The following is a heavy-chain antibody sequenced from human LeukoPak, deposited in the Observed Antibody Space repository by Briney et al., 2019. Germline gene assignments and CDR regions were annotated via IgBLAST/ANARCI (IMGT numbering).Heavy chain of an antibody. V-gene: IGHV3-21*01. D-gene: IGHD4-11*01. CDR1: GFPFSSYS. CDR2: ISSDSNYI. CDR3: ARDYSRVLDV. Sequence: GGSLRLSCAASGFPFSSYSMNWVRQAPGKGLEWVSSISSDSNYIYYTDSVEGRFTISRDNAKSSLYLQMNSLRAEDTAIYYCARDYSRVLDVWGQGATVTVSS. J-gene: IGHJ6*02.